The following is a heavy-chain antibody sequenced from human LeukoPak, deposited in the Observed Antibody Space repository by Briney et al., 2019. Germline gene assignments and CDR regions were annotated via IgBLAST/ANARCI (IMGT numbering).Heavy chain of an antibody. Sequence: SETLSLTCAVYGGSFSGYYWSWIRQPPRKGLEWIGEINHSGSTNYNPSLKSRVTISVDTSKNQFSLKLSSVTAADTAVYYCARHRIVVVVAATAPFDYWGQGTLVTVSS. CDR3: ARHRIVVVVAATAPFDY. D-gene: IGHD2-15*01. CDR1: GGSFSGYY. J-gene: IGHJ4*02. CDR2: INHSGST. V-gene: IGHV4-34*01.